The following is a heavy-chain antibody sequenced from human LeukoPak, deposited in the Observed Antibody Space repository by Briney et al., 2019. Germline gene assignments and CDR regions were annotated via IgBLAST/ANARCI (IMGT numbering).Heavy chain of an antibody. CDR1: GDSISSYS. V-gene: IGHV4-59*12. Sequence: SETLSLTCRVSGDSISSYSWSWIRQPPGKGLEWIGYVSSNEGTNYNPSLKSRVTILVDTSKNQFSLKLSSVTAADTAVYYCARGDYGDYVVDYWGQGTLVTVSS. J-gene: IGHJ4*02. D-gene: IGHD4-17*01. CDR3: ARGDYGDYVVDY. CDR2: VSSNEGT.